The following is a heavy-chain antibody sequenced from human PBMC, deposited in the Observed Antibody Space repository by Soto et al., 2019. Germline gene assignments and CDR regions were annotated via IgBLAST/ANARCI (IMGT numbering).Heavy chain of an antibody. CDR1: GFTFTSSA. CDR3: AAPSGGSGSYFVHYYYGMDV. Sequence: ASVKVSCKASGFTFTSSAVQWVRQARGQRLEWIGWIVVGSGNTNYAQKFQERVTITRDMSTSTAYMELSSLRSEDTAVYYCAAPSGGSGSYFVHYYYGMDVWGQGTTVTVSS. D-gene: IGHD3-10*01. V-gene: IGHV1-58*01. J-gene: IGHJ6*02. CDR2: IVVGSGNT.